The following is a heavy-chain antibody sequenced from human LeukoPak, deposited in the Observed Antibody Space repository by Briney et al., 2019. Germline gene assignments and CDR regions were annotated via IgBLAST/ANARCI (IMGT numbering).Heavy chain of an antibody. CDR1: GFTFSSYW. CDR3: ARDAGNSGYDLLDF. V-gene: IGHV3-7*01. Sequence: GGSLRLSCAASGFTFSSYWMTWVRQAPGKGLEWLANIKQDGSEKNYGDSVKGRLTISRDNTENSLYLQMNSQRAEDTAVYYCARDAGNSGYDLLDFWGQGTLVTVS. D-gene: IGHD5-12*01. J-gene: IGHJ4*02. CDR2: IKQDGSEK.